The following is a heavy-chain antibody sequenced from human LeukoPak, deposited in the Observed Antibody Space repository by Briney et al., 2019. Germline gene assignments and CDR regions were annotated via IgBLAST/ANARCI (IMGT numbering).Heavy chain of an antibody. Sequence: SETLSLTCTVSGGSISSYYWSWIRQPAGKGLEWIGRIYTSGSTNYNPSLKSRVTMSVDTSKNQFSLKLSSVTAADTAVYYCARAADYDSSGYYYNPDAFDIWVQGTMVTVSS. CDR3: ARAADYDSSGYYYNPDAFDI. V-gene: IGHV4-4*07. CDR2: IYTSGST. D-gene: IGHD3-22*01. J-gene: IGHJ3*02. CDR1: GGSISSYY.